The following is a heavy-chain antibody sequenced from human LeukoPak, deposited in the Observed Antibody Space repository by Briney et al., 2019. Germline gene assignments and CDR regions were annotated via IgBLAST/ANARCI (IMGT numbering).Heavy chain of an antibody. D-gene: IGHD5-18*01. CDR1: GGSISSSSYY. J-gene: IGHJ6*02. V-gene: IGHV4-39*01. Sequence: PSETLSLTCTVSGGSISSSSYYWGWIRQPPGKGLEWIGSIYYSGSTYYNPSLKSRVTISIDTSKNQFSLKLSSVTAADTAVYYCASPHRYSYGHYYYYGMDVWGQGTTVTVSS. CDR2: IYYSGST. CDR3: ASPHRYSYGHYYYYGMDV.